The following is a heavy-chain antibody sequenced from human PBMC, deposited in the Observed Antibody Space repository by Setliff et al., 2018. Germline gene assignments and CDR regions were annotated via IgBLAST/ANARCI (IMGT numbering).Heavy chain of an antibody. CDR1: GGSISSGGYY. CDR2: IYYSGST. D-gene: IGHD3-22*01. CDR3: AREGVDSRSSTDYRYYMDV. Sequence: PSETLSLTCTVSGGSISSGGYYWSWIRQHPGMGLEWIGYIYYSGSTYHNPSLKSRVTISLDTSKTQFSLKLSSVTAADTAVYYCAREGVDSRSSTDYRYYMDVWGKGTTVTVSS. J-gene: IGHJ6*03. V-gene: IGHV4-31*03.